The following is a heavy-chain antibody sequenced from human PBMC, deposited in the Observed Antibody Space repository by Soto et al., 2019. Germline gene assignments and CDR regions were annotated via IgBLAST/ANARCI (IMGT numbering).Heavy chain of an antibody. J-gene: IGHJ4*02. Sequence: EVQLVESGGGLVQWGGSLRLSCAASGFTFSGYSVNWVRQAPGKGLEWVSYISSGSKTIYYAEAVKGRFTVSRDNARNSQYLQMNSLRDEDTAVYYCASEDILGVRSFDYWGQGTLVTVSS. V-gene: IGHV3-48*02. CDR1: GFTFSGYS. CDR3: ASEDILGVRSFDY. D-gene: IGHD3-9*01. CDR2: ISSGSKTI.